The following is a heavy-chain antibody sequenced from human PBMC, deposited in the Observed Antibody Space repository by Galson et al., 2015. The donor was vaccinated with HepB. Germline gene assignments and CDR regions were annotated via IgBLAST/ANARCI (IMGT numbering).Heavy chain of an antibody. CDR3: ANYFGAPGWFDP. D-gene: IGHD1-26*01. V-gene: IGHV3-23*01. CDR2: ISGSDGNT. CDR1: GFTFASYA. J-gene: IGHJ5*02. Sequence: SLRLSCAASGFTFASYAMSWVRQAPGEGLEWVSAISGSDGNTYYADSVKGRFAISRDNAKNTLYLQMNSLRAEDTAVYYCANYFGAPGWFDPWGQGTLVTVSS.